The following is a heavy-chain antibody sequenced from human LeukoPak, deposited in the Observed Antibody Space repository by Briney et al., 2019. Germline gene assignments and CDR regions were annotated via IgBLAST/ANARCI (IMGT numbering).Heavy chain of an antibody. CDR2: ISQSGST. CDR1: GGSFSGYY. D-gene: IGHD3-16*01. V-gene: IGHV4-34*01. J-gene: IGHJ6*02. CDR3: ARATDDEFYLYYGMDV. Sequence: SETLSLTCAVYGGSFSGYYWNWIRQPPGRGLEWIGEISQSGSTNYNPSLKSRITMSVDTSKNQFSLQLRSMTAADTAVYFCARATDDEFYLYYGMDVWGQGTTVTVSS.